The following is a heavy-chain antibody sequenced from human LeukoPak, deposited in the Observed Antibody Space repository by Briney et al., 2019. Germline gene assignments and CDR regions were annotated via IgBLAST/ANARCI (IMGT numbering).Heavy chain of an antibody. CDR3: ARERKLMGFDY. CDR1: AFTFSSYW. J-gene: IGHJ4*02. D-gene: IGHD2-8*01. CDR2: INSDGSST. Sequence: GGSLRLSCAASAFTFSSYWMHWVRQAPGKGLVWVSRINSDGSSTSYADSVKGRFTISRDNAKNTLYLQMNSLRAEDTAVYYCARERKLMGFDYWGQGTLVTVSS. V-gene: IGHV3-74*01.